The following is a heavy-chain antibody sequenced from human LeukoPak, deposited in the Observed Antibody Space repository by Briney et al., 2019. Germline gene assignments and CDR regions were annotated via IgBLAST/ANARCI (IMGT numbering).Heavy chain of an antibody. J-gene: IGHJ2*01. CDR3: ARDRGSKRVAYCGGDCYIGYFDL. D-gene: IGHD2-21*02. V-gene: IGHV1-46*01. CDR2: INPSGGST. CDR1: GYTFTGYY. Sequence: APVKVSCKASGYTFTGYYLHWVRQAPGQGLEWMGIINPSGGSTSYAQKFQGRVTMTRDTSTSTVYMELSSLRSEDTAVYYCARDRGSKRVAYCGGDCYIGYFDLWGRGTLVTVSS.